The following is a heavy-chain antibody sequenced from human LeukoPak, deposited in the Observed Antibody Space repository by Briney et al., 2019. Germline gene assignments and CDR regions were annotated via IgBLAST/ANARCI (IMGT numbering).Heavy chain of an antibody. CDR2: ISAYNGNT. CDR3: AGGGDSNGYYYYYGMDV. D-gene: IGHD4-11*01. Sequence: GASVKVSCKASGYTFTRYDISWVRQAPGQGLEWMEGISAYNGNTNSAQKPRGRVTMTTDTSTSTAYMELRSLRSDDTAVYYCAGGGDSNGYYYYYGMDVWGQGTTVTVSS. J-gene: IGHJ6*02. V-gene: IGHV1-18*01. CDR1: GYTFTRYD.